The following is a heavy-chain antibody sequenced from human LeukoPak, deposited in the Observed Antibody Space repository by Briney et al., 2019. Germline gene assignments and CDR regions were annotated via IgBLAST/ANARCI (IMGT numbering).Heavy chain of an antibody. CDR1: GFTLSTYE. CDR2: INSRGTIT. V-gene: IGHV3-48*03. D-gene: IGHD3-9*01. J-gene: IGHJ6*04. Sequence: PGGSLRLSCTASGFTLSTYEMNWFRQAPGKGLEWVSYINSRGTITYYADSVKGRFTISRDNAKNSLSLQLSSLRAEDTATYYCARDDSLVNDILAGYPPSGYYGVDVWGKGTTVTVSS. CDR3: ARDDSLVNDILAGYPPSGYYGVDV.